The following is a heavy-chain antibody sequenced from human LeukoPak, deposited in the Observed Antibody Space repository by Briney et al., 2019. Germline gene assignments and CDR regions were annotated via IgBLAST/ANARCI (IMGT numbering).Heavy chain of an antibody. V-gene: IGHV5-51*01. CDR3: AREWWGSYPERDGFDY. CDR1: GYSFTSYW. J-gene: IGHJ4*02. D-gene: IGHD1-26*01. Sequence: GESLKISCKGSGYSFTSYWIGWVRQMPGKGLEWMGIIYPGDSDTRYSPSFQGQVTISADKSISTAYLQWSSLKASDTAMYYCAREWWGSYPERDGFDYWGQGTLVTVSS. CDR2: IYPGDSDT.